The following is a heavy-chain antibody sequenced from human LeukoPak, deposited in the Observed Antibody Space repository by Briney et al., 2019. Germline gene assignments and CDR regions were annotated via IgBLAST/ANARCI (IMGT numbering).Heavy chain of an antibody. J-gene: IGHJ4*02. CDR1: GYTFTSYD. CDR2: MNPNSGNT. Sequence: ASVKVSCKASGYTFTSYDINWVRQATGQGLEWMGWMNPNSGNTGYAQKFQGRVTMTRNTSISTAYMELSSLRSEDTAVYYCARDRRVGELLGYWGQGTLVTVSS. D-gene: IGHD3-10*01. CDR3: ARDRRVGELLGY. V-gene: IGHV1-8*01.